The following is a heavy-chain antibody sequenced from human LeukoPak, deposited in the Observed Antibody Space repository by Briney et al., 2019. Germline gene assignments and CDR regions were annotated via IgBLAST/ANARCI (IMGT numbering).Heavy chain of an antibody. Sequence: SETRSLTCAVYGGSFSGYYWSWIRQPPGKGLEWIGEINHSGSTNYNPSLKSRVTISVDTSKNQFSLKLSSVTAADTAVYYCAKYSYGYPNWFDPWGQGTLVTVSS. CDR1: GGSFSGYY. J-gene: IGHJ5*02. D-gene: IGHD5-18*01. CDR3: AKYSYGYPNWFDP. V-gene: IGHV4-34*01. CDR2: INHSGST.